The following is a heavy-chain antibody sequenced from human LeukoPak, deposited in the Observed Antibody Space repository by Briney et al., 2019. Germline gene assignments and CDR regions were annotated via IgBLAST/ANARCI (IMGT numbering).Heavy chain of an antibody. CDR3: ARVGPRVAVASTHSWPVSFDY. V-gene: IGHV4-34*01. CDR2: INHSGST. J-gene: IGHJ4*02. Sequence: PSGTLSLTCAVYGGSFSGYYWSWIRQPPGKGLEWIGEINHSGSTNYNPSLKSRVTISVDTSKNQFSLKLSSVTAADTAVYYCARVGPRVAVASTHSWPVSFDYWGQGTLVTVSS. D-gene: IGHD6-19*01. CDR1: GGSFSGYY.